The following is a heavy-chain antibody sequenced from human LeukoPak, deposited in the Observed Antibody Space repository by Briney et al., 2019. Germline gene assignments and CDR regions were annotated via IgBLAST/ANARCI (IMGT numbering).Heavy chain of an antibody. D-gene: IGHD5-18*01. CDR2: IKSKTDGGTT. J-gene: IGHJ4*02. CDR1: GFTFSNAW. CDR3: TTGVGYSYGFDY. Sequence: GGSLRLSCAASGFTFSNAWMSWVRQAPGKGLEWVGRIKSKTDGGTTDHAAPVKGRFTISRDDSKNTLYLQMNSLKTEDTAVYYCTTGVGYSYGFDYWGQGTLVTVSS. V-gene: IGHV3-15*01.